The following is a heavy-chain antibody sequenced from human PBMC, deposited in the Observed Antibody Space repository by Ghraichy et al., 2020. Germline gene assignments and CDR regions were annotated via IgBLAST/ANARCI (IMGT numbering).Heavy chain of an antibody. J-gene: IGHJ4*02. CDR3: PKDRSTTWSFDY. D-gene: IGHD2/OR15-2a*01. V-gene: IGHV3-30*18. CDR2: IPYDGRNK. Sequence: LTCAASGLSFRSDGMHWVRQAPGKGLEWVAFIPYDGRNKQYADSVKGRFTISRDNSKNTVYLQMNSLRAEDTAVYYCPKDRSTTWSFDYWGQGTLVTVSS. CDR1: GLSFRSDG.